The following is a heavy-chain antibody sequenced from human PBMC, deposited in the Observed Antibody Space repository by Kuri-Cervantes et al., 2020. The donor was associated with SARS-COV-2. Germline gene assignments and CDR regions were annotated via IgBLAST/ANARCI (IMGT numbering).Heavy chain of an antibody. CDR1: GYTFSGGYY. J-gene: IGHJ6*02. V-gene: IGHV1-2*04. D-gene: IGHD3-10*01. CDR2: INPNSGGT. Sequence: ASVKVSCKASGYTFSGGYYMYWVRQAPGQGLEWMGWINPNSGGTNYAQKFQGWVTMTRDTSISTAYMELSRLRSDDTAVYYCARGMVRGVIQYYYYGMDVWGQGTTVIVSS. CDR3: ARGMVRGVIQYYYYGMDV.